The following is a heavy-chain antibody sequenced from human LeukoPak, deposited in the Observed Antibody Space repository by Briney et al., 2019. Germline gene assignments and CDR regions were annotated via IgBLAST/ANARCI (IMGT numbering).Heavy chain of an antibody. J-gene: IGHJ3*02. V-gene: IGHV4-34*01. D-gene: IGHD5-24*01. Sequence: PSETLSLTCAVYGGSFSGYYWSWIRQPPGKGLEWIGEINHSGSTNYNPSLKSRVTMSVDTSKNQFSLKLSSVTAADTAVYYCARDGEMTTPLAFDIWGQGTMVTVSS. CDR1: GGSFSGYY. CDR2: INHSGST. CDR3: ARDGEMTTPLAFDI.